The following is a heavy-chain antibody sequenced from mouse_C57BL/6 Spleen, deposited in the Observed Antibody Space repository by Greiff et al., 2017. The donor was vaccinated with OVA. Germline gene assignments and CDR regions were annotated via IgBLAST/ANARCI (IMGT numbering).Heavy chain of an antibody. CDR1: GYTFTSYW. J-gene: IGHJ2*01. CDR2: IYPGSGST. V-gene: IGHV1-55*01. CDR3: AREHYYGSSLYFDY. D-gene: IGHD1-1*01. Sequence: QVHVKQPGAELVKPGASVKMSCKASGYTFTSYWITWVKQRPGQGLEWIGDIYPGSGSTNYNEKFKSKATLTVDTSSSTAYMQLSSLTSEDSAVYYCAREHYYGSSLYFDYWGQGTTLTVSS.